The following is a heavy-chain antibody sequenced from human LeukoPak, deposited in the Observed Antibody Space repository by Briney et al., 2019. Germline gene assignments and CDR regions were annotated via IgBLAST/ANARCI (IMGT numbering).Heavy chain of an antibody. CDR3: AKLLWFGELLSLSWFDP. CDR2: ISGSGGST. V-gene: IGHV3-23*01. D-gene: IGHD3-10*01. CDR1: GFTFSSYA. J-gene: IGHJ5*02. Sequence: GGSLRLSCAASGFTFSSYAMSWVHQAPGKGLEWVSAISGSGGSTYYADSVKGRFTISRDNSKNTLYLQMNSLRAEDTAVYYCAKLLWFGELLSLSWFDPWGQGTLVTVSS.